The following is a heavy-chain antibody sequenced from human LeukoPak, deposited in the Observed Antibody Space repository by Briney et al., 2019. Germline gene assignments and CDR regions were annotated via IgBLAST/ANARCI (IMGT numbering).Heavy chain of an antibody. CDR2: IGPTGSDR. Sequence: GGSLRLSCTASGLTFSTSGFNWVRQATGKGLEWVASIGPTGSDRYHADSIKGRFTISRDNANNFLYLQMNSLRAEDTAVYYCATETNGRHYDYWGQGTLLTVSS. V-gene: IGHV3-21*06. J-gene: IGHJ4*02. CDR1: GLTFSTSG. D-gene: IGHD1-14*01. CDR3: ATETNGRHYDY.